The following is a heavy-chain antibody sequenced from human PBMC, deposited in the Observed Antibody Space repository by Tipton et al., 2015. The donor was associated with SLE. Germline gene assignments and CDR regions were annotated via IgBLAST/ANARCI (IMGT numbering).Heavy chain of an antibody. V-gene: IGHV4-34*01. J-gene: IGHJ3*02. CDR1: GGSFSGYY. Sequence: TLSLTCAVYGGSFSGYYWSWIRQPPGKGLEWIGEINHSGSTNYNPSLKSRVTISVDTSKNQFSLKLSSVTAADTAVYYCARRSITIFGVVIPRLDIWGQGTMVTVFS. CDR2: INHSGST. CDR3: ARRSITIFGVVIPRLDI. D-gene: IGHD3-3*01.